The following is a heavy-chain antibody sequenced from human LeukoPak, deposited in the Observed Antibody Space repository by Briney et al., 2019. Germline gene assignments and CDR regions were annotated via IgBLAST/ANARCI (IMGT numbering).Heavy chain of an antibody. J-gene: IGHJ4*02. CDR2: ISGSGSVI. CDR1: GFTFSDYY. CDR3: ARGRYSGYDYGLDY. D-gene: IGHD5-12*01. V-gene: IGHV3-11*04. Sequence: GGSLRLSCAASGFTFSDYYMIWIRQAPGKGLEWVSYISGSGSVIYYADSVKGRFTISRDNAKNSLYLQMNSLRAEDTAVYYCARGRYSGYDYGLDYWGQGTLVTVSS.